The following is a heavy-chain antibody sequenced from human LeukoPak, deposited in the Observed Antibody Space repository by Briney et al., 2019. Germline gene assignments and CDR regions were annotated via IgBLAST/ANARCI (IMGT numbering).Heavy chain of an antibody. CDR3: ARGYGDTDLVGAFDI. V-gene: IGHV4-4*07. J-gene: IGHJ3*02. D-gene: IGHD4-17*01. Sequence: SETLSLTCTVSGGSISSYYWSWIRQPAGKGLEWIGRIYTSGSTYYNPSLKSRVTISVDTSKNQFSLKLSSVTAADTAVYYCARGYGDTDLVGAFDIWGQGTMVTVSS. CDR1: GGSISSYY. CDR2: IYTSGST.